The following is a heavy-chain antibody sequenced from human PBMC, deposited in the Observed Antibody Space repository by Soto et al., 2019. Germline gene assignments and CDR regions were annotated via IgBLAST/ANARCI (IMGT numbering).Heavy chain of an antibody. CDR1: GFTFSSYG. V-gene: IGHV3-30*18. CDR2: ISYDGSLK. Sequence: QVHLVESGGGVAQPGRSLRLSCAASGFTFSSYGMHWVRQAPGKGLEWVAFISYDGSLKYYADSVKGRFTISRDNSKSALYLQMNSLRPEDTAVYYCAKDFKVSGSYYGSLNYYYGMDVWGQGTTVIVSS. J-gene: IGHJ6*02. D-gene: IGHD3-10*01. CDR3: AKDFKVSGSYYGSLNYYYGMDV.